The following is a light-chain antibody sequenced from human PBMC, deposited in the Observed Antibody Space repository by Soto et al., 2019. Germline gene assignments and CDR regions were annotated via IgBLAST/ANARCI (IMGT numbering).Light chain of an antibody. CDR1: SSDVGSYNL. Sequence: QSALTQPASVSGSPGQSITISCTGTSSDVGSYNLVSWYQQHPGKAPKLMIYEGSKRPSGVSNRFSGSKSGNTASLTISGLQAEDEADYYCCSYAGGDSIPYIFGTGTKLTVL. CDR2: EGS. V-gene: IGLV2-23*03. J-gene: IGLJ1*01. CDR3: CSYAGGDSIPYI.